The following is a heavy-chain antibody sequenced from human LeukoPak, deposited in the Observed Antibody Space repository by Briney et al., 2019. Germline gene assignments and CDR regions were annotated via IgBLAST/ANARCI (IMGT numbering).Heavy chain of an antibody. Sequence: GVSLRLSCAASGFTFSRYSVSWVRQAPGKGLEGVSCISSSSSYIYYANSVKGRFTISRDNAKNSLYLQMNRLRAAATAVSYCSRGIAARPPLRDYWGQGTLVTVSS. J-gene: IGHJ4*02. CDR1: GFTFSRYS. CDR3: SRGIAARPPLRDY. D-gene: IGHD6-6*01. CDR2: ISSSSSYI. V-gene: IGHV3-21*01.